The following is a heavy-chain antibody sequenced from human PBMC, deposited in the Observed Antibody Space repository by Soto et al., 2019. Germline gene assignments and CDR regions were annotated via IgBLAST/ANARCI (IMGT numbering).Heavy chain of an antibody. J-gene: IGHJ6*02. Sequence: GASVKVSCKASAYTFTGYNMHWVRQAPGQGHEWMGWIHPNSGGTNYAQKFQGRVTMTRDTSISTAYMELSRLRSDDTAVYYCARGIGSTYYYDSSGYYVYYYYGMDVWGQGTTVTVSS. CDR3: ARGIGSTYYYDSSGYYVYYYYGMDV. V-gene: IGHV1-2*02. CDR1: AYTFTGYN. D-gene: IGHD3-22*01. CDR2: IHPNSGGT.